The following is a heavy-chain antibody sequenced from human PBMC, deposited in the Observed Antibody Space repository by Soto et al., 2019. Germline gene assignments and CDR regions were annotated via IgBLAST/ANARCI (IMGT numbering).Heavy chain of an antibody. CDR2: IYYSGST. V-gene: IGHV4-31*03. D-gene: IGHD2-21*01. CDR1: GDSIMRDSYY. CDR3: ARGVIH. J-gene: IGHJ4*02. Sequence: SETLSLTCTVSGDSIMRDSYYWNWIRQHPGKGLEWIGYIYYSGSTYYNPSLKSRVTISVDTSKNQFSLKLSSVTAADTAVYYCARGVIHWGQGTLVTVSS.